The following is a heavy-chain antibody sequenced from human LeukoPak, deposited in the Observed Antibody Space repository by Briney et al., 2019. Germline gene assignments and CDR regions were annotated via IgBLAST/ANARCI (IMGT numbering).Heavy chain of an antibody. V-gene: IGHV3-30*18. CDR2: ISYDGSNK. J-gene: IGHJ3*02. CDR1: GFTFSSYG. CDR3: AKFQGGYNVGDAFDM. D-gene: IGHD5-24*01. Sequence: QPGRSLRLSCAASGFTFSSYGMHWVRQAPGKGLEWVAIISYDGSNKLYADPVKGRFTISRDNSKNTLYLQMNSLTAEDTAVYYCAKFQGGYNVGDAFDMWGQGTMVTVSS.